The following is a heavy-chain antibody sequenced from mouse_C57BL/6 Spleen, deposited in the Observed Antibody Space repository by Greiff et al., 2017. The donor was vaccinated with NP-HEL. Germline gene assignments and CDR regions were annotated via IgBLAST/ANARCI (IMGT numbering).Heavy chain of an antibody. CDR3: AGQLTVYYDYDARFAY. J-gene: IGHJ3*01. D-gene: IGHD2-4*01. CDR1: GYTFTSYW. CDR2: INPSNGGT. Sequence: QVQLQQPGTELVKPGASVKLSCKASGYTFTSYWMHWVKQRPGQGLEWIGNINPSNGGTNYNEKFKSKATLTVDKSSSTAYMQLSSLTSEDSAVYYCAGQLTVYYDYDARFAYWGQGTLVTVSA. V-gene: IGHV1-53*01.